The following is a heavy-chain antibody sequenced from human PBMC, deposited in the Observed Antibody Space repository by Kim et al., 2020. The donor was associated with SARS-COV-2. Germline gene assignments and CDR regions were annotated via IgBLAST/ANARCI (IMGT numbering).Heavy chain of an antibody. Sequence: SVKVSCKASGYIFTDFAIQWVRQAPGQGLEWMGWINAGTGNTKFSQHFQGRVTFTRDTSANTASVELSSLRSEDTAVYYCARDLFHTGFDYWGQGTLV. CDR3: ARDLFHTGFDY. J-gene: IGHJ4*02. CDR2: INAGTGNT. D-gene: IGHD2-8*02. CDR1: GYIFTDFA. V-gene: IGHV1-3*01.